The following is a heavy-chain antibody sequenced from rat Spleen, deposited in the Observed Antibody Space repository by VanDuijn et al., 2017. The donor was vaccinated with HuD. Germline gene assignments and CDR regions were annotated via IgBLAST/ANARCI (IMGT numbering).Heavy chain of an antibody. J-gene: IGHJ4*01. CDR2: ISYDGGST. CDR1: GFTFSDYY. D-gene: IGHD1-4*01. Sequence: EVQLVESGGGLVQPGRSLKLSCAASGFTFSDYYMAWVRQAPTKGLEWVASISYDGGSTYYRDSVKGRFTISRDNAKSSLYLQMDSLRSEDTATYYCTTASYNYPYYVMDAWGQGASVTVSS. V-gene: IGHV5-20*01. CDR3: TTASYNYPYYVMDA.